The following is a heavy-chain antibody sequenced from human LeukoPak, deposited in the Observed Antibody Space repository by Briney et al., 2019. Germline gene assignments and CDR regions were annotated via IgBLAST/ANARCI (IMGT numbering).Heavy chain of an antibody. CDR1: GFTFSSCA. J-gene: IGHJ4*02. CDR2: ISGCGDRT. CDR3: AKDPTDFDSSGQTYFDY. V-gene: IGHV3-23*01. Sequence: GGSLRLSCAASGFTFSSCAMRGVRQSPGKGLEWVSAISGCGDRTHYADSVQGRFTISRDNSKNTLYLQMNSLRAEDTAVYYCAKDPTDFDSSGQTYFDYWGQGTLVTVSS. D-gene: IGHD3-22*01.